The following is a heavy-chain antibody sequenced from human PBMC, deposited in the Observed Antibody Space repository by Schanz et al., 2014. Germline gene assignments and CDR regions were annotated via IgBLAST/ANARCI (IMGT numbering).Heavy chain of an antibody. CDR2: ISGSGGST. D-gene: IGHD3-10*01. J-gene: IGHJ6*02. Sequence: EVQLLESGGGLVQPGGSLRLSCAASGFTFSSYAMNWVRQAPGKGLEWVSAISGSGGSTYYADSVKGRFTISRDNSKNTLYLQMNSLRAEDTAVYYCRLWFGELYYGMDVWGQGTTVTVSS. CDR1: GFTFSSYA. V-gene: IGHV3-23*01. CDR3: RLWFGELYYGMDV.